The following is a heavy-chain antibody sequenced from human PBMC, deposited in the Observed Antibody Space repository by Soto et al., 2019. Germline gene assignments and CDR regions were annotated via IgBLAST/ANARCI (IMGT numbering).Heavy chain of an antibody. CDR2: IFSSETT. CDR3: AREYYDFWSHTWSYYGMDV. Sequence: PSETLSLTCTVSGGSISRYYWSWIRHVPGRGLEGMGNIFSSETTNYNPSLKSRVTISVDTSKNQVSLKLNAVTAADTAVYYCAREYYDFWSHTWSYYGMDVWGHGTKVTVSS. J-gene: IGHJ6*02. D-gene: IGHD3-3*01. V-gene: IGHV4-59*13. CDR1: GGSISRYY.